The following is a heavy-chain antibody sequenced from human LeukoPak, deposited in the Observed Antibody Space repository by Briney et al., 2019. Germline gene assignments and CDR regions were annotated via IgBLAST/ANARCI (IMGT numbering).Heavy chain of an antibody. V-gene: IGHV3-48*01. CDR1: GFTFSSYS. CDR3: ARDEEDGYNKGDYFDY. CDR2: ISSSSSTI. Sequence: GSLRLSCAASGFTFSSYSMNWVRQAPGKGLEWVSYISSSSSTIYYADSVKGRFTISRDNSKSTLYLQMNSLRAEDTAVYYCARDEEDGYNKGDYFDYWGQGTLVTVSS. J-gene: IGHJ4*02. D-gene: IGHD5-24*01.